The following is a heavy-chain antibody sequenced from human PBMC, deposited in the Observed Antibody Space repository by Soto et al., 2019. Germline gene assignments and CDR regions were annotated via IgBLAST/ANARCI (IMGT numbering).Heavy chain of an antibody. D-gene: IGHD4-4*01. CDR2: IKSKTDGGTT. V-gene: IGHV3-15*01. J-gene: IGHJ3*02. Sequence: GGSLRLSCAASGFTFSNAWMSWVRQAPGKGLEWVGRIKSKTDGGTTDYAAPVKGRFTISRDDSKNTLYLQLNSLKTEDTAVYYCTTDWPLSYSEPSGDACDIWGEGTTVNVSS. CDR1: GFTFSNAW. CDR3: TTDWPLSYSEPSGDACDI.